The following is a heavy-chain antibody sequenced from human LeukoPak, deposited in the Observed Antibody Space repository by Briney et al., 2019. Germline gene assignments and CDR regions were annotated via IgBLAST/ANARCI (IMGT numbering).Heavy chain of an antibody. CDR3: TVGGRDYCSKGVCYVY. CDR2: IKSKTDGGTT. D-gene: IGHD2-8*01. Sequence: AGGSLRLSCAASGFTFTNAWMSWVRQAPGKGLEWVGRIKSKTDGGTTDYAAPVKGRFTISRDDSKNTLYLQMNSLKIEDTGVYYCTVGGRDYCSKGVCYVYWGQGTLVTVS. V-gene: IGHV3-15*01. CDR1: GFTFTNAW. J-gene: IGHJ4*02.